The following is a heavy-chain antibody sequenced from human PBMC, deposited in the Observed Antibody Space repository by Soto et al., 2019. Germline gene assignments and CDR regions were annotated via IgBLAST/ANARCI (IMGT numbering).Heavy chain of an antibody. V-gene: IGHV3-23*01. CDR2: ISGSGGST. CDR3: AKVNPFTIFGVVTKGEYNFDY. J-gene: IGHJ4*02. D-gene: IGHD3-3*01. Sequence: GGSLRLSCAASGFTFSSYAMSWVRQAPGKGLEWVSAISGSGGSTYYADSGKGRFTISRDNSKNTLYLQMNSLRAEDTAVYYCAKVNPFTIFGVVTKGEYNFDYWGQGTLVTVSS. CDR1: GFTFSSYA.